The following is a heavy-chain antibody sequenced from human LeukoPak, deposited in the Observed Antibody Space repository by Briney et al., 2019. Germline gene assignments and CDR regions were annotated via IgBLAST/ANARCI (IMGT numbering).Heavy chain of an antibody. Sequence: GGSLRLSCAASGFTFSSYTMHWVRQAPGKGLEWVAVISYDGSNKYYADSVKGRFTISRDNSKNTLYLQMNSLRAEDTAVYYCARKSRVPTGPPYYFTYGGQATLVT. CDR1: GFTFSSYT. D-gene: IGHD4/OR15-4a*01. J-gene: IGHJ4*02. CDR2: ISYDGSNK. CDR3: ARKSRVPTGPPYYFTY. V-gene: IGHV3-30*04.